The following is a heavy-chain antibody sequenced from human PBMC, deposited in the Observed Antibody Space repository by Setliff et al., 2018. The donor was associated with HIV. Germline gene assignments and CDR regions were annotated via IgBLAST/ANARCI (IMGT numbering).Heavy chain of an antibody. CDR1: GGSISSSSYY. CDR2: IYYSGST. D-gene: IGHD3-22*01. CDR3: ARLYRFSSGYSLGGFDY. V-gene: IGHV4-39*01. J-gene: IGHJ4*02. Sequence: SETLSLTCTVSGGSISSSSYYWGWIRQPPGKGLEWIGSIYYSGSTYYNPSLKSRVTISVDTSKNQFSLKVNSVTAADTAVYYCARLYRFSSGYSLGGFDYWGQGTLVTVSS.